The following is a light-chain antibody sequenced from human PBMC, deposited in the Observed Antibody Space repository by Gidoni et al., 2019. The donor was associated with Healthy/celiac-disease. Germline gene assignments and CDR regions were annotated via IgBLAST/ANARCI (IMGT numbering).Light chain of an antibody. V-gene: IGKV4-1*01. Sequence: DIVMTQSPDSLAVSLGERATINCKSSQSVLYRSNNKNYLAWYQQKPGQPPKLLIYLASTRESGVPDRFSGSWSGTDFTLTISSLQAEDVAVYYCQQYYSTPLTFGGGTKVEIK. J-gene: IGKJ4*01. CDR3: QQYYSTPLT. CDR1: QSVLYRSNNKNY. CDR2: LAS.